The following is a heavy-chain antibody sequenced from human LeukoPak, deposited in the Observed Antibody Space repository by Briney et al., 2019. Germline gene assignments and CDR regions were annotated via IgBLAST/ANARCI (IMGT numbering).Heavy chain of an antibody. CDR3: AKDGAWLRFDD. J-gene: IGHJ4*02. Sequence: GGSLRLSCAASGFTFSSYAMHWVRQAPDKGLEWVAVISYDRSNKYYADSVKGRFTISRDNSKNTVYLQMNNVRAEDTAVYYCAKDGAWLRFDDWGQGTLVTVSS. V-gene: IGHV3-30*04. CDR1: GFTFSSYA. D-gene: IGHD5-12*01. CDR2: ISYDRSNK.